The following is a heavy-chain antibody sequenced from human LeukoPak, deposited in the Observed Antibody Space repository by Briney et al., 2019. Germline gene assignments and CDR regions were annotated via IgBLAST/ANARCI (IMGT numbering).Heavy chain of an antibody. CDR3: TRDHLWFGHFEY. CDR2: IIPILGIA. J-gene: IGHJ4*02. D-gene: IGHD3-10*01. Sequence: GASVKVSCKASGYTFTSYGISWVRQAPGQGLEWMGRIIPILGIANYAQKFQGRVSITRDTSANTTNLELSSLRSEDTAVYYCTRDHLWFGHFEYWGQGTLVSVSS. V-gene: IGHV1-69*04. CDR1: GYTFTSYG.